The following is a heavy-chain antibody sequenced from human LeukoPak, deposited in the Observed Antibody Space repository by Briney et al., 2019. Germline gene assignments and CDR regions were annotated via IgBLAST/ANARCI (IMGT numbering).Heavy chain of an antibody. V-gene: IGHV4-59*11. D-gene: IGHD6-19*01. Sequence: SETLSLTCTVSGGSISSHYWSWIRQPPGKTLEWIGYIYYSGSTNYNPSFRSRVTISVDSSKNQFSLKLSSVTAADTAVYYCARDRGSGWHTFDYWGQGTLVTVSS. CDR2: IYYSGST. J-gene: IGHJ4*02. CDR3: ARDRGSGWHTFDY. CDR1: GGSISSHY.